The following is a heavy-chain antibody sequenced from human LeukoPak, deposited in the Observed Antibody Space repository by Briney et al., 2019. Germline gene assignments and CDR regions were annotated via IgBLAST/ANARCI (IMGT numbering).Heavy chain of an antibody. CDR3: ARDFLDIVVVVAAMADNWFDP. D-gene: IGHD2-15*01. Sequence: GGSLRLSCAASGFTFSSYSMNWVRQAPGKGLEWVSFISSSSSYIYYADSVKGRFTISRDNAKNSLYLQMNSLRAEDTAVYYCARDFLDIVVVVAAMADNWFDPWGQGTLVTVSS. J-gene: IGHJ5*02. CDR2: ISSSSSYI. CDR1: GFTFSSYS. V-gene: IGHV3-21*01.